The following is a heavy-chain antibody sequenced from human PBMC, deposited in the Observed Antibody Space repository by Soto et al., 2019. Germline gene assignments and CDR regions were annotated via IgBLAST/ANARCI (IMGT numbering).Heavy chain of an antibody. Sequence: GESLKISCKGSGYRFTNYWIGWVRQMPGKGLEWMGIIYPGDSDTRYSPSFQGQVTISADKSINTAYLQWSSLKASDTAMYYCGGNKCSENTGYDFDYWGQGTLVTVSS. CDR2: IYPGDSDT. V-gene: IGHV5-51*01. J-gene: IGHJ4*02. D-gene: IGHD2-15*01. CDR1: GYRFTNYW. CDR3: GGNKCSENTGYDFDY.